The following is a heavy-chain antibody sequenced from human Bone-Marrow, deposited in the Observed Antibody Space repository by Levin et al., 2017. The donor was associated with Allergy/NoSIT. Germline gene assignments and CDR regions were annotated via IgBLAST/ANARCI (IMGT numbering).Heavy chain of an antibody. V-gene: IGHV4-39*07. J-gene: IGHJ3*02. CDR1: GGSISRSSYH. CDR3: ARDPNYYDRNGYPALFFDI. D-gene: IGHD3-22*01. CDR2: IYSSGST. Sequence: SETLSLTCTVSGGSISRSSYHWGWIRQPPGKGLEWIGTIYSSGSTYYYPSLKSRLTISVDTSKNQFSLKLTSVTAAAPAVYYCARDPNYYDRNGYPALFFDIWGQGTLVTVSS.